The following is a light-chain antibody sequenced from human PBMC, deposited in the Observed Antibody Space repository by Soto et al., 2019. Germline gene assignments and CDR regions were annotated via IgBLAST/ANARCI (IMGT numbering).Light chain of an antibody. CDR3: QQYDDWPPFT. V-gene: IGKV3-15*01. Sequence: EVVMTQLPATLSVSPGERVSLSCRASQSVADKLAWYQQKPGQAPRLLIYAASSRAAGIPTRFSGSGSGTDFTLTISSLQPEDFAVYYCQQYDDWPPFTFGQGT. CDR2: AAS. CDR1: QSVADK. J-gene: IGKJ2*01.